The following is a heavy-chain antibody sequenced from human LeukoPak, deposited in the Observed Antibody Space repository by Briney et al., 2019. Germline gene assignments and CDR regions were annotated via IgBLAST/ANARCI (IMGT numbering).Heavy chain of an antibody. CDR1: GFSFSSYT. Sequence: GGSLRLSCAASGFSFSSYTMFWVRQAPGKGLEWVALVSYDGATEYYRDSVKGRFTVSRDDSQNTLSLEMNSLRTEDTAVYYCAREFEPTTRWGIIGYWGQRTLVSVSS. J-gene: IGHJ4*02. D-gene: IGHD2-8*02. CDR2: VSYDGATE. CDR3: AREFEPTTRWGIIGY. V-gene: IGHV3-30-3*01.